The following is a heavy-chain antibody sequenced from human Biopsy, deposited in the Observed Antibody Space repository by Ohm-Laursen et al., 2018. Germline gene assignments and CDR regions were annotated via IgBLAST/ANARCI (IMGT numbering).Heavy chain of an antibody. V-gene: IGHV1-2*06. J-gene: IGHJ4*02. CDR1: GYPFSNYY. CDR3: ARMEQPHDY. CDR2: INPNSGDT. D-gene: IGHD6-13*01. Sequence: SVKVSCKVSGYPFSNYYLFWVRQAPGQGLEWMGRINPNSGDTVFARNFQGRVTMTRDTAISTAYMDLRNLRPDDTAVYFCARMEQPHDYWGQGTLVTVSS.